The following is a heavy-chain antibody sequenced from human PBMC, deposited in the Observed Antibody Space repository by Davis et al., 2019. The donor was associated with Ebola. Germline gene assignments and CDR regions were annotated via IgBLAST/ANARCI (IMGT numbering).Heavy chain of an antibody. J-gene: IGHJ6*04. Sequence: GESLKISCAVSGFTFSSYAMHWVRQAPGKGLEWVAVISYDGSNKYYADSVKGRFTISRDNSKNTLYLQMNSLRAEDTAVYYCAYPRTYYYYYGMDVWGKGTTVTVSS. CDR2: ISYDGSNK. CDR3: AYPRTYYYYYGMDV. V-gene: IGHV3-30-3*01. CDR1: GFTFSSYA.